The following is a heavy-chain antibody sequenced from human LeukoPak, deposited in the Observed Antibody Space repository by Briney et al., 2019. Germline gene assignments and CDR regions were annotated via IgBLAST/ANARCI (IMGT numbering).Heavy chain of an antibody. Sequence: SETLSLTCTVSGGSISSYYWTWVRQPPGKRLEWIGYIYDTGSTNYNPSLKSRVTISVDTSKNQFSLKLRSVTAADTAVYYCARHWDYGDARWFDPWGQGTLVTVSS. J-gene: IGHJ5*02. CDR3: ARHWDYGDARWFDP. CDR2: IYDTGST. D-gene: IGHD4-17*01. CDR1: GGSISSYY. V-gene: IGHV4-59*08.